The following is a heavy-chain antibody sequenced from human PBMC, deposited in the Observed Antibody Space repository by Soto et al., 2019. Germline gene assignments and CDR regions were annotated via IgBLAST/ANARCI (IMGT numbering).Heavy chain of an antibody. CDR1: GFTFSNAW. J-gene: IGHJ4*01. D-gene: IGHD3-22*01. CDR3: STDSYSDLTVVRLDN. Sequence: GGSQRLSCAASGFTFSNAWINWVRQAPGNGLEWVGRIKSKIHGGTTDFAAPVKGRFAISRDDSKNVAYMEMNSLKIEDTAVYYCSTDSYSDLTVVRLDNWGHGILVTVSS. V-gene: IGHV3-15*07. CDR2: IKSKIHGGTT.